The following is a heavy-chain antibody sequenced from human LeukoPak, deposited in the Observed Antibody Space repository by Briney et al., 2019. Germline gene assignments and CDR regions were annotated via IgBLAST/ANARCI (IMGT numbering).Heavy chain of an antibody. J-gene: IGHJ4*02. CDR2: IYYSGST. D-gene: IGHD3-9*01. V-gene: IGHV4-34*01. CDR1: GGSFSDYY. CDR3: ARHETSVSYYDILTGYFDY. Sequence: SETLSLTCAVYGGSFSDYYWSWIRQPPGKGLEWIGSIYYSGSTYYNPSLKSRVTISVDTSKNQFSLKLSSVTAADTAVYYCARHETSVSYYDILTGYFDYWGQGTLVTVSS.